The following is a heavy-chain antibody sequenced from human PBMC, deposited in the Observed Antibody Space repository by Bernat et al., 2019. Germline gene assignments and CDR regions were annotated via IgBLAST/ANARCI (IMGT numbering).Heavy chain of an antibody. V-gene: IGHV3-15*07. CDR2: IKSKTDGATT. Sequence: EVQLVESGGDLVKPGGSLRLSCAASSFTFRNAWMNWVRQAPGKGLEWVGRIKSKTDGATTDYAAPLKGRFTISRDDSKNTLYLQINSLKFEDTAVYYCTTVLATYSYAMDVWGQGTTVTVSS. J-gene: IGHJ6*02. CDR3: TTVLATYSYAMDV. CDR1: SFTFRNAW.